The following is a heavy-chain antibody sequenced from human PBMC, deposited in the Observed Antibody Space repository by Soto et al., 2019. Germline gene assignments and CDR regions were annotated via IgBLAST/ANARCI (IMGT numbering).Heavy chain of an antibody. CDR2: ISGSGSNT. Sequence: PGGSLRLSCAVSGFSLSNYAMSWVRQAPGKGLEWVSAISGSGSNTYYIDSVKGRFTISRDRSKTTLFLQMNSLRAEDTAVYYCASSATAVRRDTFGMDVWGQGTTVTVSS. CDR3: ASSATAVRRDTFGMDV. V-gene: IGHV3-23*01. D-gene: IGHD3-10*01. J-gene: IGHJ6*02. CDR1: GFSLSNYA.